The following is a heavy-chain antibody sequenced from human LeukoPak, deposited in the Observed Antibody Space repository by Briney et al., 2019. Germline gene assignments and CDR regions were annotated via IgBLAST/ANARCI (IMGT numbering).Heavy chain of an antibody. CDR1: GGSISSYY. CDR3: ARAEDIVVVPAAIGGGYFDY. V-gene: IGHV4-59*01. CDR2: IYYSGST. Sequence: SETLSLTCTVSGGSISSYYWSWIRQPPGKGLEWIGYIYYSGSTNYNPSLKSRVTISVDTSKNQFSRKLSSVTAADTAVYYCARAEDIVVVPAAIGGGYFDYWGQGTLVTVSS. J-gene: IGHJ4*02. D-gene: IGHD2-2*02.